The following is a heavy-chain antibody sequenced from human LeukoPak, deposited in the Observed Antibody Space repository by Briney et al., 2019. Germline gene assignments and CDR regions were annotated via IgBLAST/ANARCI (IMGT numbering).Heavy chain of an antibody. CDR2: ITSSGSTM. D-gene: IGHD3-22*01. J-gene: IGHJ3*01. CDR1: GFIFSDYY. Sequence: KPGGSLRLSCAASGFIFSDYYMAWIRQAPGKGLEWVSCITSSGSTMYYADSVKGRFTISRDNAKKSLYVQMNSLRAEDTAVYFRARGRYYYDSSGVDAFSVWGQGTMVTVSS. CDR3: ARGRYYYDSSGVDAFSV. V-gene: IGHV3-11*01.